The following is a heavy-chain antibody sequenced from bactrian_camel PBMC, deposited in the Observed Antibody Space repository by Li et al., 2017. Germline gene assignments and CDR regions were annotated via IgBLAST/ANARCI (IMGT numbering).Heavy chain of an antibody. Sequence: HVQLVESGGGSVQSGGSLRLSCAASGYPVSSYSMGWFRQGPGKEREEREGVAAIDTDGSTNYADSVKGRFTISQDNAKNTLYLQMNSLKPEDTGMYYCTEGVGGTPYNWGQGTQVTVS. V-gene: IGHV3S53*01. CDR3: TEGVGGTPYN. J-gene: IGHJ4*01. D-gene: IGHD6*01. CDR1: GYPVSSYS. CDR2: IDTDGST.